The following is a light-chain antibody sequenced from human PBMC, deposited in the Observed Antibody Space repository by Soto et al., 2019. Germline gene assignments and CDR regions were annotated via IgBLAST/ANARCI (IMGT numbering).Light chain of an antibody. V-gene: IGKV1-5*01. J-gene: IGKJ2*01. CDR3: QQYNTFSSPT. CDR2: DAS. CDR1: QRISTW. Sequence: DTQMTQSPSTLSASVGDRVTITCRASQRISTWLAWYQQKPGKAPNLLIYDASTLESGVPSRFSGSGSGTEFTLTISSLQPDVFATYYCQQYNTFSSPTFGQGTKLEIK.